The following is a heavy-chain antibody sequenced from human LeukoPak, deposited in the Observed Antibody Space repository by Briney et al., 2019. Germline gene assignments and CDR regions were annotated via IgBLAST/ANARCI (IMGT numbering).Heavy chain of an antibody. CDR3: ARTKGGPGSPWAFDI. CDR1: GFTFSSYW. V-gene: IGHV3-74*01. CDR2: LNSDGSTT. J-gene: IGHJ3*02. D-gene: IGHD2-8*01. Sequence: GGSLRLACAASGFTFSSYWMHWVRQPPGKGLVWVSLLNSDGSTTTYADPMKGRFTISRHSAQNTLYLQMNSLSAEDTAVYYCARTKGGPGSPWAFDIWGKGKMVTVSS.